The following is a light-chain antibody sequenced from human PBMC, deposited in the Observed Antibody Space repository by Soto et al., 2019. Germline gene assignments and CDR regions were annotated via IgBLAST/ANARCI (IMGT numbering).Light chain of an antibody. CDR2: GNN. J-gene: IGLJ1*01. V-gene: IGLV1-40*01. CDR1: SSNIGAGHD. CDR3: QSYDLSLSAYV. Sequence: QSVLTQPPSVSGAPGQRVTISCTGSSSNIGAGHDVHWYQQFPGTAPQLLIFGNNNRPSGVPDRFSGSKSGSSASLAITGLQAEDAADFYCQSYDLSLSAYVFGTGTKLTVL.